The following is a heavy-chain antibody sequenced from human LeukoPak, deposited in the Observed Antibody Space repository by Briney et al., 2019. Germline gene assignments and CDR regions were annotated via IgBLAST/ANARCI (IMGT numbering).Heavy chain of an antibody. CDR1: GFTFSSHA. D-gene: IGHD1-1*01. J-gene: IGHJ4*02. CDR2: INWNGGST. V-gene: IGHV3-20*04. CDR3: ARGERRFDY. Sequence: GGSLRLSCADSGFTFSSHALHWVRQAPGKGLEWVSGINWNGGSTGYADSVKGRFTISRDNAKNSLYLQMNSLRAEDTALYYCARGERRFDYWGQGTLVTVSS.